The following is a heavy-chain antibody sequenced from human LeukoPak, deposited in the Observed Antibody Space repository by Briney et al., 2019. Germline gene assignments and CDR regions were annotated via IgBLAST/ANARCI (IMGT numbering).Heavy chain of an antibody. CDR3: ARDQMVRGVLDY. J-gene: IGHJ4*02. CDR1: GFTFSSYS. V-gene: IGHV3-21*01. Sequence: GGSLRLSCAASGFTFSSYSMNWVRQAPGKGLEWVSSISSSSSYIYYADSVKGRFTISRDNAKNSLYLQMNSLRAEDTAVYYCARDQMVRGVLDYWGQGTLVTVSS. CDR2: ISSSSSYI. D-gene: IGHD3-10*01.